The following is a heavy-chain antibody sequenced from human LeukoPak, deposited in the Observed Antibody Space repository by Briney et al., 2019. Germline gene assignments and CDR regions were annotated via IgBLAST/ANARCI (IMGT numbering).Heavy chain of an antibody. CDR1: GGSIRDYY. J-gene: IGHJ3*02. CDR3: ARDPGAVSDSDAFDI. CDR2: VFYNGST. V-gene: IGHV4-59*01. Sequence: SETLSLTCAVSGGSIRDYYWNWIRQPPGKALEWIGYVFYNGSTNYSPSLKSRVTISVDTSKNQFSLRLNSVTAADTAVYYCARDPGAVSDSDAFDIWGQGTPVTVSS. D-gene: IGHD6-19*01.